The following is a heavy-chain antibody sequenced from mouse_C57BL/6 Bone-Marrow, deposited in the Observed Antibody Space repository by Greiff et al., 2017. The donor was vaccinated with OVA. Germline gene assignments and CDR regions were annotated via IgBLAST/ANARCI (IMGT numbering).Heavy chain of an antibody. CDR2: IYPRSGNT. J-gene: IGHJ3*01. V-gene: IGHV1-81*01. CDR1: GYTFTSYG. D-gene: IGHD1-1*01. Sequence: QVQLQQSGAELARPGASVKLSCKASGYTFTSYGISWVKQRPGQGLEWIGEIYPRSGNTYYNEKFKGKATLTADKSSSTAYMELRSLTSEDSAVYFCAISSYDTFAYWGQGTLVTVSA. CDR3: AISSYDTFAY.